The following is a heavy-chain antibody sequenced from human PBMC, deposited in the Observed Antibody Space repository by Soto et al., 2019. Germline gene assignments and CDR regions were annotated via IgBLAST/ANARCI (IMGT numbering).Heavy chain of an antibody. CDR3: ARGIQLWSYYYYYGMDV. D-gene: IGHD5-18*01. Sequence: PSETLSLTCTVSGGSISSVAYYWRWIRQPPGKGLEWIGYIYYSGSTYYNPSLKSRVTISVDTSKNQFSLKLSSVTAADTAVYYCARGIQLWSYYYYYGMDVWGQGTTVTVSS. CDR1: GGSISSVAYY. CDR2: IYYSGST. V-gene: IGHV4-30-4*01. J-gene: IGHJ6*02.